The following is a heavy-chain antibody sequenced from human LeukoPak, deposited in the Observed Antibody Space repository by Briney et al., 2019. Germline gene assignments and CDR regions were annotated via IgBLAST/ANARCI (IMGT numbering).Heavy chain of an antibody. V-gene: IGHV3-33*01. Sequence: GGSLRLSCAASGFTFSSYGMHWVRQAPGKGLEWVAVIWYDGSNKYYADSVKGRFTISRDNSKNTLYLQMNSLRAEDTAVYYCARSGFRRGWLGNYYYGMDGWGQGAKVTVSS. J-gene: IGHJ6*01. CDR1: GFTFSSYG. D-gene: IGHD6-19*01. CDR2: IWYDGSNK. CDR3: ARSGFRRGWLGNYYYGMDG.